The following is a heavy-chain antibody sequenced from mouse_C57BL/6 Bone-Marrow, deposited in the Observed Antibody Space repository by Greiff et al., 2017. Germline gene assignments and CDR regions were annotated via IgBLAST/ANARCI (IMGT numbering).Heavy chain of an antibody. V-gene: IGHV3-6*01. CDR3: ARGGKD. CDR2: ISYDGIN. J-gene: IGHJ3*01. Sequence: EVQLQESGPGLVKPSQSLSLTCSVTGSSITSGYFSNWVRQFPGNKLEWMGYISYDGINNYNPSLKNRITITRNTSKNLFFLKLKSVTTEDTATYYCARGGKDWGQGTLVTVSA. D-gene: IGHD1-3*01. CDR1: GSSITSGYF.